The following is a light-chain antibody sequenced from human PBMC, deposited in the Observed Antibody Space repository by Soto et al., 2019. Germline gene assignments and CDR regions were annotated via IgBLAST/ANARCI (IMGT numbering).Light chain of an antibody. J-gene: IGLJ1*01. V-gene: IGLV2-23*02. Sequence: QSALTQPASVTGSPGQSITISCPGTSSDVGSYNLVSWYQQHPGKAPKLMIYEVSKRPSGVSNRFSGSKSGNTASLTISGLQAEDEADYYCCSYAGSSTYVFGTGTKVTV. CDR2: EVS. CDR1: SSDVGSYNL. CDR3: CSYAGSSTYV.